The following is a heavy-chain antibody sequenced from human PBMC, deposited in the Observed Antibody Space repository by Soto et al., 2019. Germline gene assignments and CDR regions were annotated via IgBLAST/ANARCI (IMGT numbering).Heavy chain of an antibody. CDR3: ASSFAGYCSGGSCYPLY. CDR1: GYTFTSYA. V-gene: IGHV1-46*03. D-gene: IGHD2-15*01. CDR2: INPSGGST. Sequence: ASVKVSCKASGYTFTSYAMHWVRQAPGQGLEWMGIINPSGGSTSYAQKFQGRVTMTRDTSTSTVYMELSSLRSEDTAVYYCASSFAGYCSGGSCYPLYWGQGTLVTVS. J-gene: IGHJ4*02.